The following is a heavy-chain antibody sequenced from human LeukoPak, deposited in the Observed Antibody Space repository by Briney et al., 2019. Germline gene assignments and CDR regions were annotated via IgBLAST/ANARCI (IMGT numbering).Heavy chain of an antibody. CDR2: MNPNSGNT. V-gene: IGHV1-8*01. J-gene: IGHJ6*02. D-gene: IGHD2-2*01. Sequence: ASVKVSCKASGYTFTSYDINWVRQATGQGLEWMGWMNPNSGNTGYAQKFQGRVTMTRNTSISTAYMELSSLRSEDTAVYYCARGGHCSSTSCSEEYYYGMDVWGQGTTVTVSS. CDR1: GYTFTSYD. CDR3: ARGGHCSSTSCSEEYYYGMDV.